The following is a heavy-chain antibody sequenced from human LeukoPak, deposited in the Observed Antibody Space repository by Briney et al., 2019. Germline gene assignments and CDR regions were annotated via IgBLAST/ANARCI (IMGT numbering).Heavy chain of an antibody. V-gene: IGHV4-39*01. D-gene: IGHD5-24*01. J-gene: IGHJ4*02. Sequence: SETLSLTCTVSGGSISSSSYYWGWIRQPPGKGLEWIGSIYYSGSTYYNPSLKSRVTISVDTSKNQFSLKLSSVTAADTAVYYCARHWDGSYYFDYWGQGTLFTVSS. CDR2: IYYSGST. CDR1: GGSISSSSYY. CDR3: ARHWDGSYYFDY.